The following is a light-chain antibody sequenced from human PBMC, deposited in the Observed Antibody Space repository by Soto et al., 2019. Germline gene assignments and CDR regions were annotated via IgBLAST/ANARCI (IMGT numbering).Light chain of an antibody. CDR1: RSNIGSNF. J-gene: IGLJ2*01. Sequence: QSALTQPPSVSAAPGQTVTISCSGSRSNIGSNFVSWYQQVPGTAPKFLIYDNIKRAPGIPDRISGSKSGTSASLGITGLQTGDEADYYCATWDDSLSAVVFVGGTKVTVL. CDR3: ATWDDSLSAVV. CDR2: DNI. V-gene: IGLV1-51*01.